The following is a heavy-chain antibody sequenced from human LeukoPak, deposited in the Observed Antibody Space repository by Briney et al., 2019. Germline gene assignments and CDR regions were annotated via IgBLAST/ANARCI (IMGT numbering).Heavy chain of an antibody. D-gene: IGHD6-6*01. V-gene: IGHV3-33*01. CDR3: AREYSSSSGRSFDY. CDR2: IWYDGSNK. CDR1: GFTFSSYG. Sequence: GGSLRLSCAASGFTFSSYGMHWVRQAPGKGLEWVAVIWYDGSNKYYADSVKGRFTISRDNSKNTLYLQMNSLRAEDTAVYYCAREYSSSSGRSFDYWGQGTLVIVSS. J-gene: IGHJ4*02.